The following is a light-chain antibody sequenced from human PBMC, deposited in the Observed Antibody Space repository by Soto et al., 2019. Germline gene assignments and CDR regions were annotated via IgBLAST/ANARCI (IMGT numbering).Light chain of an antibody. V-gene: IGLV1-51*01. J-gene: IGLJ2*01. CDR2: DNN. CDR3: GTWDTSLSGGL. CDR1: SSNIGNNF. Sequence: QSVLTQPPSVSAAPGQTVTISCSGGSSNIGNNFVSWYQQLPGTAPKLLIYDNNKRPSGIPDRFSASRSATSATLAITGHQPGDGAVYYCGTWDTSLSGGLFGGGTKLTVL.